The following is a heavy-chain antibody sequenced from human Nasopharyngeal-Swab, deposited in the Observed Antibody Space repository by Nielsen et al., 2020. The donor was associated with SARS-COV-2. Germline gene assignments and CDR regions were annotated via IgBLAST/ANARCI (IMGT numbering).Heavy chain of an antibody. V-gene: IGHV3-11*01. J-gene: IGHJ6*02. CDR3: ARWGETSQSLYYYYGMDV. CDR2: ISSSGSTI. D-gene: IGHD3-10*01. CDR1: GFTFSDYY. Sequence: GESLKISCAASGFTFSDYYMRWLRQAPGKGLEWVSYISSSGSTIYYADSVKGRFTISRDNAKNSLYLQMNSLRAEDTAVYYCARWGETSQSLYYYYGMDVWGQGTTVTVSS.